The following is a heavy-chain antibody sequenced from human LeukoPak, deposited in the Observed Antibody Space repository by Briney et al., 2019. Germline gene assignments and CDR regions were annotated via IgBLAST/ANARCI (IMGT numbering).Heavy chain of an antibody. CDR3: AKVGTVYFPLDF. J-gene: IGHJ4*02. D-gene: IGHD2/OR15-2a*01. CDR2: ISGRSGTT. V-gene: IGHV3-23*01. Sequence: GGSLRLSCAASGFTFSSYGMSWVRQAPGKGLEWVSAISGRSGTTYYADSVKGRFTISRDNSKNTLYLQMNSLRAGGTAVYYCAKVGTVYFPLDFWGQGALVTVSS. CDR1: GFTFSSYG.